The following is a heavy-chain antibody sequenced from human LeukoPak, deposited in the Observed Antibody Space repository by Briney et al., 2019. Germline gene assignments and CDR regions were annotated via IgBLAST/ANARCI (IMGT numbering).Heavy chain of an antibody. CDR1: GFNFDDYG. V-gene: IGHV3-9*01. CDR3: AKDTLTVFGVVISAFEI. Sequence: PGGSLRLSCAASGFNFDDYGMHWVRHAPGKGLEWVADINWNGEYMGYADSVKGRFTISRDNAKNSLYLQMNSLKPEDTALYYCAKDTLTVFGVVISAFEIWGQGTMVTVSS. D-gene: IGHD3-3*01. CDR2: INWNGEYM. J-gene: IGHJ3*02.